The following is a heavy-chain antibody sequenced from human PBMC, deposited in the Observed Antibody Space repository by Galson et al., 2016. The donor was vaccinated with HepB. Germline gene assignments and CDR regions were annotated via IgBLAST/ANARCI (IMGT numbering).Heavy chain of an antibody. CDR3: ARGCSGGIECGFDP. D-gene: IGHD2-15*01. J-gene: IGHJ5*02. CDR2: INPNGAGT. Sequence: SVKVSCKASEYTFTRYYIHWVRQAPGQGLEWMGIINPNGAGTRYAQKFQGRVTMTRDTPTSTVYMELSSLRSEDTAVYYCARGCSGGIECGFDPRGQGTLVTVSS. V-gene: IGHV1-46*01. CDR1: EYTFTRYY.